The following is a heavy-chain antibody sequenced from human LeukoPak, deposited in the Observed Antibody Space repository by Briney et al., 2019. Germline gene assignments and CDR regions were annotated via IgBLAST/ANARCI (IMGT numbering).Heavy chain of an antibody. CDR1: GFTFSSYA. V-gene: IGHV3-30-3*02. Sequence: GGSLRLSCAASGFTFSSYAMHWVRQAPGKGLEWVAVISYDGSNKYYADSVKGRFTISRDNSKNTLYLQMNSLRAEDTAVYYCAKSFGPVRLGYFDYWGQGTLVTVSS. J-gene: IGHJ4*02. CDR2: ISYDGSNK. D-gene: IGHD3-10*01. CDR3: AKSFGPVRLGYFDY.